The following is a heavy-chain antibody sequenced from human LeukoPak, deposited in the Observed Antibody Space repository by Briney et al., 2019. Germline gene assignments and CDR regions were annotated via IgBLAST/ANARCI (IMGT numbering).Heavy chain of an antibody. CDR3: AKRGADAGGNSTIVAFDG. CDR1: GFTFTGYA. D-gene: IGHD4-23*01. J-gene: IGHJ3*01. V-gene: IGHV3-23*01. CDR2: ITGTGGAT. Sequence: GGSLRLSCTASGFTFTGYAMRWVRQAPGQGLEWVSAITGTGGATKYAESVKGRFTISRDTSMSTAYLHMSSLRAEATAVYYCAKRGADAGGNSTIVAFDGWGQGTMVSASS.